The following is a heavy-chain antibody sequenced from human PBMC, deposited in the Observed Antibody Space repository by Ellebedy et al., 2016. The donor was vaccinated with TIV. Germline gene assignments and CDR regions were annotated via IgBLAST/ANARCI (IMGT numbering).Heavy chain of an antibody. Sequence: SETLSLTCAVSGGSISSSNWWSWVRQPPGKGLEWIGEIYHSGSTNYNPSLKSRVTISVDTSKNQFSLTLTSVTTADTAMYYCARVPRMAAEPELDYWGQGILVSVSP. J-gene: IGHJ4*02. CDR2: IYHSGST. V-gene: IGHV4-4*02. D-gene: IGHD1-14*01. CDR1: GGSISSSNW. CDR3: ARVPRMAAEPELDY.